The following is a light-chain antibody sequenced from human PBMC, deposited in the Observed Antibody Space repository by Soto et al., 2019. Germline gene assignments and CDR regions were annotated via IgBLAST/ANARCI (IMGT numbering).Light chain of an antibody. Sequence: TQSPATVSVSPGERATLSFRASQGVSSSYLAWYQQKPGQAPRLLIYGASSRATGIPDRFSGSGSGTDFTLTISRLEPEDFAVYYCQQRSDWPWTFSQGTIVAI. CDR3: QQRSDWPWT. CDR1: QGVSSSY. CDR2: GAS. V-gene: IGKV3D-20*02. J-gene: IGKJ1*01.